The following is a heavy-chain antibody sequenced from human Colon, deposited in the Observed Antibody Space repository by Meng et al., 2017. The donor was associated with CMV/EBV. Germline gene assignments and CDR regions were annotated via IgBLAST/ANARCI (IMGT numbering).Heavy chain of an antibody. CDR3: AKDTRPYGDHGNCFDP. Sequence: GESLKISCAASGFSFSNYAMSWVRQAPGKGLEWVSGISGSGDTTYHAISVKGRCTISRDTAKNTLYLQMNSLRAEDTAVYYCAKDTRPYGDHGNCFDPWGQGTLVTVSS. CDR2: ISGSGDTT. J-gene: IGHJ5*02. D-gene: IGHD4-17*01. V-gene: IGHV3-23*01. CDR1: GFSFSNYA.